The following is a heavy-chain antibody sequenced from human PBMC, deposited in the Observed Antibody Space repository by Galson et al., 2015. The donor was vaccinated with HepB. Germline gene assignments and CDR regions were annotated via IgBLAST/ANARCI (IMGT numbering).Heavy chain of an antibody. Sequence: SLRLSCAASGFTFSSYAMHWVRQAPGKGLEWVAVISYDGSNKYYADSVKGRFTISRDNSKNTLYLQMNSLRAEDTAVYYCARTLNGDLQDWYFDLWGRGTLVTVSS. J-gene: IGHJ2*01. CDR3: ARTLNGDLQDWYFDL. V-gene: IGHV3-30-3*01. CDR2: ISYDGSNK. CDR1: GFTFSSYA. D-gene: IGHD4-17*01.